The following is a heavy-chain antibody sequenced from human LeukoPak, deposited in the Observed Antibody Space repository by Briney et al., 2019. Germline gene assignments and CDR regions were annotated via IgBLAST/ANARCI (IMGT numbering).Heavy chain of an antibody. CDR1: GGSTSSHF. V-gene: IGHV4-59*08. J-gene: IGHJ3*01. D-gene: IGHD3-16*01. Sequence: SETLSLTCTVSGGSTSSHFWTWIRQPPGKGLEWLGYVYNSGSTNYNPSLQSRVTMTLDASKNQFYLQLTSVTAAGTAVYFCARDDYGVFDAFDVWGQGTVVTVSS. CDR3: ARDDYGVFDAFDV. CDR2: VYNSGST.